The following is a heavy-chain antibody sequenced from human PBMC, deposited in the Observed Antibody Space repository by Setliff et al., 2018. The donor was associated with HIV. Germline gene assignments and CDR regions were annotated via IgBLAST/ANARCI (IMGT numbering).Heavy chain of an antibody. CDR3: ARGKGVGGVIITGGLDV. CDR1: GHTFTNYD. CDR2: MNPNSGVS. D-gene: IGHD3-10*01. J-gene: IGHJ6*02. V-gene: IGHV1-8*01. Sequence: ASVKVSCKPPGHTFTNYDIHWMRRAPGQGLEWMGWMNPNSGVSGYALKFHDRVTMTRDTSITTLYMELSSLTSEETAVYYCARGKGVGGVIITGGLDVWGQGTTVTV.